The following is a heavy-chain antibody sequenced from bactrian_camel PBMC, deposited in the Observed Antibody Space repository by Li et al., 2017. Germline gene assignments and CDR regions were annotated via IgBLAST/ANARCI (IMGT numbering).Heavy chain of an antibody. CDR1: GFTFSSTW. Sequence: HVQLVESGGGLVQPGGSLRLSCAASGFTFSSTWMHRVRQAPGKGLEWVSYIDPGDDRTYYIDSVKGRFTTSRDVAKDLLYLQMDTLKPEDTALYYCSVATTSGTFNYWGQGTQVTVS. CDR2: IDPGDDRT. V-gene: IGHV3S1*01. CDR3: SVATTSGTFNY. J-gene: IGHJ4*01. D-gene: IGHD5*01.